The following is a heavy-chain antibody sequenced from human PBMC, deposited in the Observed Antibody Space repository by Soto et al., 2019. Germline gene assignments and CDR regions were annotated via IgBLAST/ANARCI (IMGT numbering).Heavy chain of an antibody. CDR1: GFTFSSYA. J-gene: IGHJ4*02. CDR2: ISGSGGST. Sequence: PGGSLRLSCSASGFTFSSYAMSWVRQAPGKGLEWVSAISGSGGSTYYADSVKGRFTISRDNSKNTLYLQMNSLRAEDTAVYYCAKDPKVATAPYRLLCDYWGQGTLVTVSS. D-gene: IGHD5-12*01. CDR3: AKDPKVATAPYRLLCDY. V-gene: IGHV3-23*01.